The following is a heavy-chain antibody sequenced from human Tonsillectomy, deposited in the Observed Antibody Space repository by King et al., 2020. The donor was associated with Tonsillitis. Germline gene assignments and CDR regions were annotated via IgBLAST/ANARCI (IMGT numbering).Heavy chain of an antibody. CDR2: IYYSGNT. Sequence: QVQLQESGPGLVQPSQTLSLTCTVSGGSISSGAYYWSWIRQHPGKGLECIGYIYYSGNTFYNPSLNIRFTISVDTSKNQFSLKLSSVTAADTAVYYCARGWVELGFDIWGQGTMFTVSS. CDR3: ARGWVELGFDI. J-gene: IGHJ3*02. D-gene: IGHD3-16*01. CDR1: GGSISSGAYY. V-gene: IGHV4-31*03.